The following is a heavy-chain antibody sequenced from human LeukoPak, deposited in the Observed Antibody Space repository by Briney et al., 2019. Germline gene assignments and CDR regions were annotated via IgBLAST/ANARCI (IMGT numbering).Heavy chain of an antibody. CDR2: IFHSGIA. Sequence: PSETLSLTCTVSGGSISSSSYYWVWIRQPPGQRLEWIGQIFHSGIAHYNPSLKSRVTMSVDTSRSQFSVNLNSVTAADTAVYYCGRAGFGTAYNRFYYYMDVWGKGTTVTVSS. V-gene: IGHV4-39*07. J-gene: IGHJ6*03. CDR1: GGSISSSSYY. CDR3: GRAGFGTAYNRFYYYMDV. D-gene: IGHD3-16*01.